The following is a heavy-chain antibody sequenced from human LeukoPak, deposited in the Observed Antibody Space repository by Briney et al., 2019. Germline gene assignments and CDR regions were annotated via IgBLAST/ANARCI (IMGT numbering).Heavy chain of an antibody. CDR2: ISYDGSNK. CDR3: ARDGQQLLFDAFDI. J-gene: IGHJ3*02. D-gene: IGHD6-13*01. Sequence: GRSLRLSCAASGFTFSSYAMHWVRQAPGKGQEWVAVISYDGSNKYYADSVKGRFTISRDNSKNTLYLQMNSLRAEDTAVYYCARDGQQLLFDAFDIWGQGTMVTVSS. V-gene: IGHV3-30-3*01. CDR1: GFTFSSYA.